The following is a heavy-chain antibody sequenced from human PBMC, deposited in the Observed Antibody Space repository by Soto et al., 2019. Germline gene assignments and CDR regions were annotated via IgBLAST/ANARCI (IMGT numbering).Heavy chain of an antibody. CDR3: ATHPRIAAAGIPT. CDR2: ISSSSSYI. J-gene: IGHJ4*02. V-gene: IGHV3-21*01. CDR1: GFTFISYS. D-gene: IGHD6-13*01. Sequence: GGSLRLSCAASGFTFISYSMNWARQAPGKGLEWVSSISSSSSYIYYADSVKGRFTISRDNAKNSLYLQMNSLRAEDTAGYYCATHPRIAAAGIPTWGQGTLVTVSS.